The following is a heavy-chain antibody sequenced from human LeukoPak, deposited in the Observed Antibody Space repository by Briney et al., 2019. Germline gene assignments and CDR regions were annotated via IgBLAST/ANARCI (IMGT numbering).Heavy chain of an antibody. Sequence: GGSLRLSCAASGFTFSSYDMHWVRQAPGKGLEWVAVITYDGSNKYYADSVKGRFTISRDNSKNTLYLQMNSLRAEDTAVYYCARDDRNGLDPWGQGTLVSVSS. V-gene: IGHV3-30-3*01. CDR2: ITYDGSNK. CDR1: GFTFSSYD. D-gene: IGHD1-14*01. J-gene: IGHJ5*02. CDR3: ARDDRNGLDP.